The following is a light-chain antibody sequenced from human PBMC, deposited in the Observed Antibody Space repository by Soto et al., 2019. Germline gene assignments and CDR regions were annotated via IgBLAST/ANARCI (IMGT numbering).Light chain of an antibody. J-gene: IGKJ5*01. Sequence: EIVLTQSPATLSXXXXXXATLSCRASQSVRSYLAWYQQKPGQAPRLLIYDASNRATGIPARFSGSGSGTDFTLTISSLEPEDFAVYYCQQRSNWPPITFGQGTRLEIK. CDR2: DAS. CDR3: QQRSNWPPIT. CDR1: QSVRSY. V-gene: IGKV3-11*01.